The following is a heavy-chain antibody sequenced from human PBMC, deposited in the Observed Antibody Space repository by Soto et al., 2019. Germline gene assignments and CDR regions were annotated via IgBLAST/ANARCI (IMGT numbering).Heavy chain of an antibody. CDR3: ARHDTGSGSYYYYYYYMDL. D-gene: IGHD3-10*01. J-gene: IGHJ6*03. Sequence: PSETLSLTCTVSGGSISSGDYYWSWIRQPPGKGLEWIGYIYYSGSTNYNPSLKSRVTFSLDTSKNQFSLKLSSVTAADTAVYYCARHDTGSGSYYYYYYYMDLWGRGTAVTVSS. CDR2: IYYSGST. CDR1: GGSISSGDYY. V-gene: IGHV4-30-4*01.